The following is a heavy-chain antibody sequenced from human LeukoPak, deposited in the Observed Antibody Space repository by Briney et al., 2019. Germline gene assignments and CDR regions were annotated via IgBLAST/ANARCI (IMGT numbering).Heavy chain of an antibody. CDR2: ISSGSSYI. CDR1: GFTFSNYG. J-gene: IGHJ4*02. CDR3: ARARTMYSSGWCQVVNFDY. V-gene: IGHV3-21*01. D-gene: IGHD6-19*01. Sequence: GGSLRLSCAASGFTFSNYGMNWVRQAPGKGLEWVSSISSGSSYIYYADSVKGRFTISRDNAKNSLYLQMNSLRAEDTAVYYCARARTMYSSGWCQVVNFDYWGQGTLVTVSS.